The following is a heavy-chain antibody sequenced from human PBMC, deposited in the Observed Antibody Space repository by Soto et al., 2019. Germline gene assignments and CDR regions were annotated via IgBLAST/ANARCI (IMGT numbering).Heavy chain of an antibody. Sequence: GGLRLSCAASGFAFSYYAVGWVRQAPGKGLEWVSAISGSGGSTYYADSVKGRFTISRDNSKNTLYLQMNSLRAEDTAVYYCAKDIAEALVGATVQGFDYWGQGTLVTVSS. CDR2: ISGSGGST. CDR3: AKDIAEALVGATVQGFDY. CDR1: GFAFSYYA. V-gene: IGHV3-23*01. D-gene: IGHD1-26*01. J-gene: IGHJ4*02.